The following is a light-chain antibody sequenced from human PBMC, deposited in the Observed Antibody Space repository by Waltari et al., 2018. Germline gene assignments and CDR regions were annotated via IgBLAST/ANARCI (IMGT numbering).Light chain of an antibody. V-gene: IGLV2-14*03. Sequence: SALTQPDSVSGSPGQSITISCSGVSSDSGAYNYVSWYRRHPGEAPKVIIYDVSNRPSGVSNRFSGSKSGSTASLTISGLPPEDEAVYYCSSFTSSTTGIFGGGTKLTVL. CDR1: SSDSGAYNY. J-gene: IGLJ2*01. CDR3: SSFTSSTTGI. CDR2: DVS.